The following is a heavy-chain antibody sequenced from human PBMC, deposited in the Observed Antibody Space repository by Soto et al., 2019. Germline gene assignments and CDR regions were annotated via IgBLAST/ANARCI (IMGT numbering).Heavy chain of an antibody. CDR1: GGTFSSYA. CDR3: ARPTGDYYDSSGYLNAFDI. V-gene: IGHV1-69*13. CDR2: IIPIFGTA. Sequence: SVKVSCKASGGTFSSYAISWVRQAPGQGLEWMGGIIPIFGTANYAQKFQGRVTITADESTSTAYMELSSLRSEDTAVYYCARPTGDYYDSSGYLNAFDIWGQGTMVTVSS. D-gene: IGHD3-22*01. J-gene: IGHJ3*02.